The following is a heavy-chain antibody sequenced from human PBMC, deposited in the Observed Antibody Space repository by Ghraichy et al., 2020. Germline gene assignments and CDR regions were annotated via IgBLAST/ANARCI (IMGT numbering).Heavy chain of an antibody. V-gene: IGHV1-3*01. CDR1: GYTFTSYA. D-gene: IGHD6-19*01. CDR3: ARDRHSSGWENYYYYYYMDV. J-gene: IGHJ6*03. Sequence: ASVKVSCKASGYTFTSYAMHWVRQAPGQRLEWMGWINAGNGNTKYSQKFQGRVTITRDTSASTAYMELSSLRSEDTAVYYCARDRHSSGWENYYYYYYMDVWGKGTTVTVSS. CDR2: INAGNGNT.